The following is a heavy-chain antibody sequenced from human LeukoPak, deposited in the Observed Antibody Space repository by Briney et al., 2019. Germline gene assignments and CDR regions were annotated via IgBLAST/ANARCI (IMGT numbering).Heavy chain of an antibody. Sequence: QPGGSLRLSCAASGFTFSSYGMSWVRQAPGKGLEWVSAISGSGGSTYYADSVKGRFTISRDNSKNTLYLQMNSLRAEDTAVYYCAKDTIVVITSPSDYWGQGTLVTVSS. J-gene: IGHJ4*02. CDR3: AKDTIVVITSPSDY. D-gene: IGHD3-22*01. CDR2: ISGSGGST. CDR1: GFTFSSYG. V-gene: IGHV3-23*01.